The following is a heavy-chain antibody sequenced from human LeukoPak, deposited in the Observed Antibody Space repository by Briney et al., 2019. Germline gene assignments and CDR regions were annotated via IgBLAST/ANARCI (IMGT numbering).Heavy chain of an antibody. CDR2: IFYNGGP. Sequence: PSETLSLTCTASGDSITNSNYYWGWVRQSPGRGLEWLGNIFYNGGPYYNPSFKRRVAISVDTSKNHFSLTLNAVPAADTAVYYCARDVVLTGYYFDYWGQGTLVTVSS. V-gene: IGHV4-39*07. CDR3: ARDVVLTGYYFDY. J-gene: IGHJ4*02. CDR1: GDSITNSNYY. D-gene: IGHD3-9*01.